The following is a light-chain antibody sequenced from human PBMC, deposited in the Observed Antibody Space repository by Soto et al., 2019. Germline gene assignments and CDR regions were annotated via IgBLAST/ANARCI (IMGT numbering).Light chain of an antibody. Sequence: DIQVTQYPSSLSASVGDRVTITCRASQDIKNYLAWYQQEQGEIPKLLIYAASTLESGIPPRFSGSGSGTDFTLTINNLQPEDVATYYCQRYYNAPFTLGGGTKVDIK. CDR1: QDIKNY. V-gene: IGKV1-27*01. J-gene: IGKJ4*01. CDR2: AAS. CDR3: QRYYNAPFT.